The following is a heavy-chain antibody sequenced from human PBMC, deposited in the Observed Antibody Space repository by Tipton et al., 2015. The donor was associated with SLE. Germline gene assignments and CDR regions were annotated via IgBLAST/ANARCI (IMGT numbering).Heavy chain of an antibody. CDR1: GGSFSGYY. CDR3: ARDALLNAFDI. CDR2: INHSGST. Sequence: TLSLTCAVYGGSFSGYYWSWIRQPPGKGLEWIGEINHSGSTNYNPPLKSRVTISVDTSKNQFSLKLSSVTAADTAVYYCARDALLNAFDIWSQGTMVTVSS. V-gene: IGHV4-34*01. J-gene: IGHJ3*02.